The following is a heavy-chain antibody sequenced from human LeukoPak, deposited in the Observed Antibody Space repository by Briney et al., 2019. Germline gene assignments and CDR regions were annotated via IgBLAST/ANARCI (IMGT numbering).Heavy chain of an antibody. CDR2: IYYSGST. D-gene: IGHD1-26*01. CDR1: GGSISSSSYY. Sequence: SETLSLTCTVSGGSISSSSYYWGWIRQPPGKGLEWIGYIYYSGSTNYNPSLKNRVTISVDTSKNQFSLKLSSVTAADTAVYYCARWARYYYYGMDVWGQGTTVTVSS. J-gene: IGHJ6*02. CDR3: ARWARYYYYGMDV. V-gene: IGHV4-61*05.